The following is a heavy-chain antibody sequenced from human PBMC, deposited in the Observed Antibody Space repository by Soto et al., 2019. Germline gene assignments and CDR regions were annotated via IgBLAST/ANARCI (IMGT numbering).Heavy chain of an antibody. CDR2: INPSGGST. CDR3: ARVLSEYDSSGYLLPPDAFDI. J-gene: IGHJ3*02. Sequence: ASVKVSCKASGYTFTSYYMHWVRQAPGQGLEWMGIINPSGGSTSYAQKFQGRVTMTRDTSTSTVYMELSSLRSEDTAVYYCARVLSEYDSSGYLLPPDAFDIWGQGTMVTVSS. D-gene: IGHD3-22*01. CDR1: GYTFTSYY. V-gene: IGHV1-46*01.